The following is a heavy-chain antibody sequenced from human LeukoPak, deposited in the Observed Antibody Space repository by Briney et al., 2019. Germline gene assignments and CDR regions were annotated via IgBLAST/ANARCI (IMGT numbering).Heavy chain of an antibody. CDR3: ARDVDSGSYGDH. CDR2: IKQDGSEK. CDR1: GLTFSSYW. D-gene: IGHD1-26*01. Sequence: GGSLRLSCAASGLTFSSYWMSWVRQAPGKGLEWVANIKQDGSEKYYVDSVKGRFTISRDNAKNSLYLQMNSLRAEDTAVYYCARDVDSGSYGDHWGQGTLVTVSS. V-gene: IGHV3-7*01. J-gene: IGHJ4*02.